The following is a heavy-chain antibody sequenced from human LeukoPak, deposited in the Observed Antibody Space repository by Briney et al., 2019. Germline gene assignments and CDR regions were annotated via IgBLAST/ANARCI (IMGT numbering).Heavy chain of an antibody. D-gene: IGHD3-16*01. CDR2: ISGGGAKT. V-gene: IGHV3-23*01. CDR3: VKCSSCYGNDALDI. J-gene: IGHJ3*02. Sequence: PGGSLRLSCAASGLNFDQYAMNWVRQAPGKGLEGVSYISGGGAKTFYADSVEGRLSIYRDNSKHTVYVNIKSMSAGHAAVLYFVKCSSCYGNDALDICGQGTMVTVSS. CDR1: GLNFDQYA.